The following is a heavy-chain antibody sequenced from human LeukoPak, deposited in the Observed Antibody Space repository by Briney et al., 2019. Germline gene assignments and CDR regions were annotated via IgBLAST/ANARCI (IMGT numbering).Heavy chain of an antibody. CDR1: GGSISSYY. J-gene: IGHJ4*02. Sequence: SETLSLTCTVSGGSISSYYWSWFRQPPGKGLEWIGDIYYSGSTNYNPSLKSRVTISVDTSKNQFSLKLISVTAADTAVYFCVRANHFDYWGQGTLVTVSS. CDR2: IYYSGST. V-gene: IGHV4-59*01. CDR3: VRANHFDY.